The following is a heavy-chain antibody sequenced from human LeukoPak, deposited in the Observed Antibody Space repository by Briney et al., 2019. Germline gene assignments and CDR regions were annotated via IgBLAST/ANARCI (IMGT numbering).Heavy chain of an antibody. J-gene: IGHJ4*02. V-gene: IGHV3-66*02. Sequence: GGSLRLSCGASGFTVSGNYMSWVRQAPGKGLEWVSVIYSGGSTYYADSVKGRFTISRDNSKNTLYLQMNSLRAEDTAVYYCARDQLIAARRFDYWGQGTLVTFSS. D-gene: IGHD6-6*01. CDR1: GFTVSGNY. CDR3: ARDQLIAARRFDY. CDR2: IYSGGST.